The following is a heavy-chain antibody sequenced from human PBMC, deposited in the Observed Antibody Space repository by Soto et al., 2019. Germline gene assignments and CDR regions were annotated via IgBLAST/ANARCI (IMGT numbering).Heavy chain of an antibody. D-gene: IGHD3-22*01. V-gene: IGHV3-53*01. J-gene: IGHJ4*01. Sequence: GGSLRLSCAASGFTVSSNFMSWVRQAPGKGLEWVSVIYSGGSTYYADSVKGRFTISRDNSKNTVYLQMKSLRAEDTAVYYCARGESSDYDRPPEFDYWGQGTLVTVSS. CDR3: ARGESSDYDRPPEFDY. CDR1: GFTVSSNF. CDR2: IYSGGST.